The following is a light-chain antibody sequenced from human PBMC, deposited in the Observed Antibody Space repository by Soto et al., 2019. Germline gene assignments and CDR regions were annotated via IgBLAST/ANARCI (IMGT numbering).Light chain of an antibody. CDR3: QQRSNWPQIT. CDR2: DAS. CDR1: QSVSKY. V-gene: IGKV3-11*01. J-gene: IGKJ4*01. Sequence: EIVLTQSPATLSLSPGERATLSCRASQSVSKYLAWYQHKPGQAPRLLIHDASNRATGIPARFSGSGSGTDFTLTISSLEPEDLGVYYCQQRSNWPQITFGGGTKVEIK.